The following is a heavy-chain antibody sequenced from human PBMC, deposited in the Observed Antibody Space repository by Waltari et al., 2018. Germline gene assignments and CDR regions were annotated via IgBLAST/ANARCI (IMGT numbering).Heavy chain of an antibody. CDR1: GYTFTGYY. CDR3: ARELVGETGGDY. D-gene: IGHD1-26*01. V-gene: IGHV1-2*06. Sequence: QVQLVQSGAEVKKPGASVKVSCKASGYTFTGYYMHWVRQAPGQGLEWMGRIHPNSGGTNDAQKFQGRVTMTRDTSISTAYMELSRLRADDTAVYYCARELVGETGGDYGGQGTLVTVSS. CDR2: IHPNSGGT. J-gene: IGHJ4*02.